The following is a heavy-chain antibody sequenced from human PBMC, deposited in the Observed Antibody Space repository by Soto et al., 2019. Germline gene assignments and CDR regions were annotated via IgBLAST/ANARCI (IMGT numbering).Heavy chain of an antibody. J-gene: IGHJ4*02. CDR3: ARGARASIAAPGWYYFDY. CDR2: ISAYNGNT. D-gene: IGHD6-6*01. CDR1: GYTFTSYG. V-gene: IGHV1-18*04. Sequence: ASVKVSCKASGYTFTSYGISWVRQAPGQGIEWMGWISAYNGNTNYAQKLQGRVTMTTDTSTSTAYMELRSLRSDDTAVYYCARGARASIAAPGWYYFDYWGQGTLVTVSS.